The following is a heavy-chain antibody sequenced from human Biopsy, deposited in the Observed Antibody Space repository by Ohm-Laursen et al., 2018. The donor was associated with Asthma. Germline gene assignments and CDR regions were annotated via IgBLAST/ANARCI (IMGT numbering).Heavy chain of an antibody. V-gene: IGHV1-69*01. CDR2: INSVFGTT. Sequence: GSSVKVSCTSLGGTFNTYVIGWVRQAPGQGLEWMGGINSVFGTTTYPQKFQDRVTITADDSTSTVYMELGSLRSEDTAVYYCARKAGSCISRTCYSLDFWGQGTLVTVSS. J-gene: IGHJ4*02. CDR1: GGTFNTYV. D-gene: IGHD2-2*01. CDR3: ARKAGSCISRTCYSLDF.